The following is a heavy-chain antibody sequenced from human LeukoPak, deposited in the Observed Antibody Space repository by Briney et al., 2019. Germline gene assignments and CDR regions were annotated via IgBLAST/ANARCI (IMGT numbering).Heavy chain of an antibody. J-gene: IGHJ5*02. CDR2: IYYSGST. V-gene: IGHV4-61*05. D-gene: IGHD3-10*01. CDR1: GGSISSSSYY. CDR3: ARDWGNGSGSYLWYMRYNWFDP. Sequence: PSETLSLTCTVSGGSISSSSYYWGWIRQPPGKGLEWIGYIYYSGSTNYNPSLKSRVTISVDTSKNQFSLKLSSVTAADTAVYYCARDWGNGSGSYLWYMRYNWFDPWGQGTLVTVSS.